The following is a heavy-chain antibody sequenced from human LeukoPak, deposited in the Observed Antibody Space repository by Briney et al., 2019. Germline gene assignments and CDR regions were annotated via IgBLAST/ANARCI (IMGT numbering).Heavy chain of an antibody. CDR1: GYTFTSYD. CDR3: ARGRYSSGGSCYQPHKFDY. V-gene: IGHV1-8*01. CDR2: MNANSGNT. J-gene: IGHJ4*02. D-gene: IGHD2-15*01. Sequence: ASVKVSCKASGYTFTSYDINWVRQATGQGLEWMGWMNANSGNTGYAQKFQGRVTMTRHTSISTAYMELSSLRSEDTAVYYCARGRYSSGGSCYQPHKFDYWGQGTLVTVSS.